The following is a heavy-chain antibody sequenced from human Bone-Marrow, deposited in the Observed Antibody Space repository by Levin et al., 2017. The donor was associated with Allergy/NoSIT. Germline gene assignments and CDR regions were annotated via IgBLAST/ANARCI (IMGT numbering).Heavy chain of an antibody. CDR1: GGSLSGHY. Sequence: SQTLSLTCTVSGGSLSGHYWSWIRQPPRKGLEWIGEIDHSGNTNYNSSLKSRVSFSVDTAKNQVSLNLSSVTAADTAVYYCARGDGDGDNYFPYWGQGTLVTVSS. CDR3: ARGDGDGDNYFPY. CDR2: IDHSGNT. V-gene: IGHV4-34*01. J-gene: IGHJ4*02. D-gene: IGHD2-21*01.